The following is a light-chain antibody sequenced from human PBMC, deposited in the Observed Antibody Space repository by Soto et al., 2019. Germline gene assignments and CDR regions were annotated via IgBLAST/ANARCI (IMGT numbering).Light chain of an antibody. CDR1: QSVSSSY. Sequence: EIVLTQSPGTLSLSPGGRATLSCRASQSVSSSYLAWYQQKPGQAPRLLIYGASSRANGIPDRFSGSGSGADLTLTISRLEPEDFAAYYCQQYGSSLSITFGQGTRLEIK. V-gene: IGKV3-20*01. CDR3: QQYGSSLSIT. J-gene: IGKJ5*01. CDR2: GAS.